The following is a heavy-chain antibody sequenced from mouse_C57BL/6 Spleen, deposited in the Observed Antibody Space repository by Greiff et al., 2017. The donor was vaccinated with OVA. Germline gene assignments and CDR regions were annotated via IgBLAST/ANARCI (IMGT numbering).Heavy chain of an antibody. CDR3: ARSTMITTKGSWFAY. CDR1: GYTFTDYY. CDR2: INPNNGGT. D-gene: IGHD2-4*01. J-gene: IGHJ3*01. Sequence: EVQLQQSGPELVKPGASVKISCKASGYTFTDYYMNWVKQSHGKSLEWIGDINPNNGGTSYNQKFKGKATLTVDKSSSTAYMELRSLTSEDSAVYYCARSTMITTKGSWFAYWGQGTLVTVSA. V-gene: IGHV1-26*01.